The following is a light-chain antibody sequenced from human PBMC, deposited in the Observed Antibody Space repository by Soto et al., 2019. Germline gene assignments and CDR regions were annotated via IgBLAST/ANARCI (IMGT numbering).Light chain of an antibody. CDR3: CSYAGSYTFV. J-gene: IGLJ1*01. Sequence: QSALTQPRSVSGSPGQSVTISCTGSSSDIGTYNYVSWYQQHPGKAPKFIIYDVNKRPSGVPDRFSGSKSGSTASLTISGLQVEDEADYYCCSYAGSYTFVFGTGTKLTVL. CDR2: DVN. V-gene: IGLV2-11*01. CDR1: SSDIGTYNY.